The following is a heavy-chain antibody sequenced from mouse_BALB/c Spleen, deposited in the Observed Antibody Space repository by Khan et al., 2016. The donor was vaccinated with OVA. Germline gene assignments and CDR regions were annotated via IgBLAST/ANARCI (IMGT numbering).Heavy chain of an antibody. V-gene: IGHV1S56*01. Sequence: QLSGPELVKPGASVRISCKAAGDTFTTYYIHWVKQRPGQGLEWIGWIYPGSFNTNYSEKFKGKATLTADKSSSTAYMQLISLTSEDSAVYFDARDGYFLGDAMDYWGQGTSVTVSS. CDR3: ARDGYFLGDAMDY. D-gene: IGHD2-3*01. CDR2: IYPGSFNT. J-gene: IGHJ4*01. CDR1: GDTFTTYY.